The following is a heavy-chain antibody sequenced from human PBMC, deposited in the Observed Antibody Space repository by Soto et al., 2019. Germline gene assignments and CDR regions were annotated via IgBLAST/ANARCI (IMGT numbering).Heavy chain of an antibody. J-gene: IGHJ4*02. Sequence: ASVKVSCKVSGYTLTELSIHWVRQAPGKGLEWMGGFDPEDGETIYAQKFQGRVTMTEDTSTDTAYMELSSLRSEDTAVYYCATHSLNYDSSGYRDYWGQGTLVTVSS. CDR2: FDPEDGET. CDR1: GYTLTELS. CDR3: ATHSLNYDSSGYRDY. D-gene: IGHD3-22*01. V-gene: IGHV1-24*01.